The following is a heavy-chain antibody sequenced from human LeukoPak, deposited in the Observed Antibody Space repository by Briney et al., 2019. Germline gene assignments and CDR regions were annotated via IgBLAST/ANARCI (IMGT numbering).Heavy chain of an antibody. CDR1: GGSISSGGYY. CDR3: AGVGRIPVGGTYFAY. CDR2: IYYSGST. D-gene: IGHD1-26*01. V-gene: IGHV4-31*03. J-gene: IGHJ4*02. Sequence: PSETLSLTCTVSGGSISSGGYYWSWIRQHPGKGLEWIGYIYYSGSTYYNPSLKSRVTISVDTSKNQFSLKLSSVTAADTAVYYCAGVGRIPVGGTYFAYWGQGTLVTVSS.